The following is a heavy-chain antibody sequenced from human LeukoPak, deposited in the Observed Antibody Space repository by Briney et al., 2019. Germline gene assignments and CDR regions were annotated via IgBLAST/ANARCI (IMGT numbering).Heavy chain of an antibody. V-gene: IGHV3-33*01. CDR3: ARDRETWYFDF. CDR2: MWYDGSNK. CDR1: GFTFSSYG. J-gene: IGHJ4*02. Sequence: GGSLRLSCAASGFTFSSYGMHWVRQAPGKGLGWMAVMWYDGSNKYYADSVKGRFTISRDNSKNTLYLQMNSLRAEDTAVYYCARDRETWYFDFWGQGTLVTVSS.